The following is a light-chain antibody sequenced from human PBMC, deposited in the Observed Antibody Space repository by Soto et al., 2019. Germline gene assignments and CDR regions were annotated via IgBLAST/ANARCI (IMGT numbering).Light chain of an antibody. CDR3: QQFGSSHPWT. CDR2: GAS. CDR1: ASVGRN. V-gene: IGKV3-20*01. Sequence: EIVLTQSPATLSVSPGERSTLSCMAIASVGRNLAWYQQKPGQAPRLLIYGASTRATGIPDRFSGSGSGTDFTLTISRLEHDDFAVQFCQQFGSSHPWTFGQGTKVDIK. J-gene: IGKJ1*01.